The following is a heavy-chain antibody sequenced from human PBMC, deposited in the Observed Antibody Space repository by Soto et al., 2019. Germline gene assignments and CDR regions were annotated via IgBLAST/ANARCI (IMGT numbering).Heavy chain of an antibody. CDR3: ASSGYSNKLDY. V-gene: IGHV3-33*01. J-gene: IGHJ4*02. CDR2: IWYDGSNK. D-gene: IGHD6-13*01. Sequence: QVQLVESGGGVVQPGRSLRLSCAASGFTFSSYGMHWVRQAPGKGLEWVAVIWYDGSNKYYADSVKGRFTISRDNSKNTLYRQMNSLRAEDTAVYYCASSGYSNKLDYWGQGTLVTVSS. CDR1: GFTFSSYG.